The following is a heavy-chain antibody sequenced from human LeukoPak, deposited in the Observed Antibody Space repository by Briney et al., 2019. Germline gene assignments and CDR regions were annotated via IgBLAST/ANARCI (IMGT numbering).Heavy chain of an antibody. CDR1: GGTFSSYA. V-gene: IGHV1-69*04. CDR3: ARKHLMGRDGYNRYAFDI. CDR2: IIPILGIA. Sequence: ASVKVSCKASGGTFSSYAISWVRQAPGQGLEWMGRIIPILGIANYAQKFQGRVTMTRDTSTSTVYMELSSLRSEDTAVYYCARKHLMGRDGYNRYAFDIWGQGTMVTVSS. J-gene: IGHJ3*02. D-gene: IGHD5-24*01.